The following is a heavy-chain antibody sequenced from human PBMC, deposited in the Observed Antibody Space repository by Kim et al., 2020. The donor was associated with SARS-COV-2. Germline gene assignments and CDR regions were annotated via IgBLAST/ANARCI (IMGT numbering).Heavy chain of an antibody. D-gene: IGHD6-13*01. CDR3: TRMGWGSSASWYVAD. Sequence: GGSLRLSCAASGFNFIEAWMTWVRQTPGKGLEWIGRIRSKIDDETTEYAAPVKGRFTISRDDSKDRMYLQMNSLKIEDTGVYYCTRMGWGSSASWYVADWGQGTLATVSS. J-gene: IGHJ4*02. CDR2: IRSKIDDETT. V-gene: IGHV3-15*01. CDR1: GFNFIEAW.